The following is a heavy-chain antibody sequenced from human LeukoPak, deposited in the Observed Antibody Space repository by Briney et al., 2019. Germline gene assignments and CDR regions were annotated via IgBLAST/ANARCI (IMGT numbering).Heavy chain of an antibody. CDR3: AKLGYYYDSSGYSDY. D-gene: IGHD3-22*01. V-gene: IGHV3-23*01. CDR2: ISGSGGST. J-gene: IGHJ4*02. Sequence: GGSLRLSCAASGFTFSSYAMSWVRQAPGKGLEWVSDISGSGGSTYYADSVKGRFTISRDNSKNTLYLQMNSLRAEDTAVYYCAKLGYYYDSSGYSDYWGQGTLVTVSS. CDR1: GFTFSSYA.